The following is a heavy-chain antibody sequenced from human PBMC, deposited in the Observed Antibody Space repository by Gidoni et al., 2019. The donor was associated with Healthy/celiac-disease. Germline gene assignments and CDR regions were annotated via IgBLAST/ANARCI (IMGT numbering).Heavy chain of an antibody. CDR3: ARRINAVAGTFDY. Sequence: EVQLVESGGGLVQPGGSLRLSCAASGFPFSSYSMNWVRQAPGKGLEWVSYISSSSSTIYYADSVKGRFTISRDNAKNSLYLQMNSLRAEDTAVYYCARRINAVAGTFDYWGQGTLVTVSS. D-gene: IGHD6-19*01. CDR2: ISSSSSTI. CDR1: GFPFSSYS. V-gene: IGHV3-48*04. J-gene: IGHJ4*02.